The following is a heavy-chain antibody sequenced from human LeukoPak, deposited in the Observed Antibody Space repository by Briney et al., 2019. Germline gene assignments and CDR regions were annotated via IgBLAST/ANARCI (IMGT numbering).Heavy chain of an antibody. V-gene: IGHV3-23*01. CDR3: AKDTGFWGFAY. J-gene: IGHJ4*02. Sequence: SGVSLRLSCAASGFTFSSYAMIWLRQAPGKGREGVSAIRGSGCRTDYADSVKGRFTISRDHSKNTLYLQMNSLRAEDTAVYYCAKDTGFWGFAYWGQGTLVTVPS. CDR2: IRGSGCRT. CDR1: GFTFSSYA. D-gene: IGHD7-27*01.